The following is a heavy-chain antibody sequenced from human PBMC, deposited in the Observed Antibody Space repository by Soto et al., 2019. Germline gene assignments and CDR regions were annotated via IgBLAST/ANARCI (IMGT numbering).Heavy chain of an antibody. J-gene: IGHJ4*02. D-gene: IGHD5-12*01. CDR1: GYTFTSYG. CDR2: ISAYNGNT. Sequence: GASVKVSCKASGYTFTSYGISWVRQAPGQGLEWMGWISAYNGNTNYAQKLQGRVTMTTDTSTSTAYMELRSLRSDDPAVYYCARDSLIVATMVSSYYFDYWGQGTLVTVSS. V-gene: IGHV1-18*01. CDR3: ARDSLIVATMVSSYYFDY.